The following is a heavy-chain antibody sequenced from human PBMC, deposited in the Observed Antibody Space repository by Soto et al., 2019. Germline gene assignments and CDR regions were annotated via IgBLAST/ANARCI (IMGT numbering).Heavy chain of an antibody. D-gene: IGHD4-17*01. V-gene: IGHV3-48*02. CDR1: GFTFSSYS. Sequence: EVQLVESGGGLVQPGGSLRLSCAASGFTFSSYSMNWVRQAPGKGLEWVSYISSSSSTIYYTDSVKGRFTISRDNAKNSLYLQMNSLRDEDTAVYYCAREDYGGNSGFDYWGQGTLVTVSS. J-gene: IGHJ4*02. CDR2: ISSSSSTI. CDR3: AREDYGGNSGFDY.